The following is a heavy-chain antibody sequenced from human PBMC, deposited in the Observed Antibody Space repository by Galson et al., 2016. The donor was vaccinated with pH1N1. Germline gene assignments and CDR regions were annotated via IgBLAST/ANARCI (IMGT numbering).Heavy chain of an antibody. CDR1: GYSFSSYW. V-gene: IGHV5-51*01. Sequence: QSGAEVKKPGESLKISCKGSGYSFSSYWIAWVRQMPGKGLEWMGIIYPGDSDTRYTPSFQGQVTISADKSNNTAYLQWSSLKASDTAMYYCARRSAGIGVDRWGQGTMVSVAA. J-gene: IGHJ3*01. CDR2: IYPGDSDT. D-gene: IGHD6-19*01. CDR3: ARRSAGIGVDR.